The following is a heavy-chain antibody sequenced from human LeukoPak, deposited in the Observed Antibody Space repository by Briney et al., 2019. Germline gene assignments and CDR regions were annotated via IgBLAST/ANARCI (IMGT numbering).Heavy chain of an antibody. CDR3: ARGNENCSGGSCYPFSDGMDV. CDR2: IYYSGST. J-gene: IGHJ6*02. D-gene: IGHD2-15*01. V-gene: IGHV4-39*07. CDR1: GGSISSSSYY. Sequence: PSETLSLTCTVSGGSISSSSYYWGWIRQPPGKGLEWIGSIYYSGSTYYNPSLKSRVTISVDTSKNQFSLKLSSVTAADTAVYYCARGNENCSGGSCYPFSDGMDVWGQGTTVTVSS.